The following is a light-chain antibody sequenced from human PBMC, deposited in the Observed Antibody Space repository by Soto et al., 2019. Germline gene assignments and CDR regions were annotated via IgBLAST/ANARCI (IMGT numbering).Light chain of an antibody. J-gene: IGLJ1*01. V-gene: IGLV2-14*01. CDR3: SSYTTSSTLV. CDR1: GSDVGDSSH. Sequence: QSALTQPRSVSGSPGQSVTISCTATGSDVGDSSHVSWYQLHPGKAPKLMIFEVTSRPSGVSNRFSGSKSGNTASLTISGLQPEDEADYYCSSYTTSSTLVFGTGTKVTV. CDR2: EVT.